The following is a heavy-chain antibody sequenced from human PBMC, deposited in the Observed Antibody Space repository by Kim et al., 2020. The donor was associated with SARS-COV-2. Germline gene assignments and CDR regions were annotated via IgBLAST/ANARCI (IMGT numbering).Heavy chain of an antibody. Sequence: YSGESAKGRFTISRDTSSNMVFLQMNDLRGDDTAMYFCARDHGFKELSFDFWGQGTLITVSS. V-gene: IGHV3-33*02. D-gene: IGHD3-16*02. J-gene: IGHJ4*02. CDR3: ARDHGFKELSFDF.